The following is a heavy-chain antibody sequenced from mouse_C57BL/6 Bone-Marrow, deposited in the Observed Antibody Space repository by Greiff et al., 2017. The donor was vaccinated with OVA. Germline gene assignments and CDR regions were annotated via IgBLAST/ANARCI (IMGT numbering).Heavy chain of an antibody. CDR2: INPNNGGT. J-gene: IGHJ1*03. CDR1: GYTFTDYN. V-gene: IGHV1-18*01. D-gene: IGHD1-1*01. CDR3: ARRIYYGSSYPWVSDV. Sequence: VQLQQSGPELVKPGASVKIPCKASGYTFTDYNMDWVKQSHGKSLEWIGDINPNNGGTIYNQKFKGKATLTVDKSSSTAYMELRSLTSEDTAVYYCARRIYYGSSYPWVSDVWGTGTTVTVSS.